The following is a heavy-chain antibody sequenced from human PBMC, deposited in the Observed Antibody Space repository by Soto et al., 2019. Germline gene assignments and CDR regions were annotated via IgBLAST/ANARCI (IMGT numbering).Heavy chain of an antibody. J-gene: IGHJ5*02. V-gene: IGHV4-39*01. CDR1: GGSISSSSYY. D-gene: IGHD3-3*01. CDR2: IYYSGST. Sequence: SETLSLTCTVSGGSISSSSYYWGWIRQPPGKGLEWIGSIYYSGSTYYNPSLKSRVTISVDTSKNQFSLKLSSVTAADTAVYYCARHLTIFGVVIPYNWFDPWGQGTLVTAPQ. CDR3: ARHLTIFGVVIPYNWFDP.